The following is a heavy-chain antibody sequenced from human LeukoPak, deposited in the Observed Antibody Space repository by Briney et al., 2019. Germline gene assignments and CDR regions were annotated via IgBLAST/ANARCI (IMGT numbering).Heavy chain of an antibody. V-gene: IGHV3-23*01. CDR3: AKGTNIVVVTAHDY. D-gene: IGHD2-21*02. CDR1: GFTFSSYA. Sequence: GGSLRLSCAASGFTFSSYAMSWVRQAPGKGLEWVSAISGSGGSTYYADSVKGRFSISRDNSKNTLYLQMNSLRAEDTAVYYCAKGTNIVVVTAHDYWGQGTLVTVSS. J-gene: IGHJ4*02. CDR2: ISGSGGST.